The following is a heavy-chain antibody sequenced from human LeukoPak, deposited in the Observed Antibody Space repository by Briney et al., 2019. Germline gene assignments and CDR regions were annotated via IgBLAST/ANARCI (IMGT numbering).Heavy chain of an antibody. CDR1: GLTFSSYA. V-gene: IGHV3-23*01. Sequence: GGSLRLSCAASGLTFSSYAMSWVRQAPGKGLEWVSAISGSGGSTYYADSVKGRFTISRDNAKNSLYLQMKSLRVEDTGVYYCARDAGGRTQREGWFDPWGQGTLVTVSS. CDR3: ARDAGGRTQREGWFDP. D-gene: IGHD1-26*01. CDR2: ISGSGGST. J-gene: IGHJ5*02.